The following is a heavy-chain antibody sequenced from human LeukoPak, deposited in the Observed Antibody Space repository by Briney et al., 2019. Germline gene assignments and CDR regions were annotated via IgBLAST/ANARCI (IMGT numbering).Heavy chain of an antibody. J-gene: IGHJ4*02. CDR2: INGSGGST. Sequence: GGSLRLSCAASGFTFSSYAMSWVRQAPGKGLEWVSTINGSGGSTYYADSVKGRFTISRDNSNNTLYLQMNSLRAEDTALYYCAKEHPNSYGSGSYNFDYWGQGTLVTVSS. CDR1: GFTFSSYA. CDR3: AKEHPNSYGSGSYNFDY. D-gene: IGHD3-10*01. V-gene: IGHV3-23*01.